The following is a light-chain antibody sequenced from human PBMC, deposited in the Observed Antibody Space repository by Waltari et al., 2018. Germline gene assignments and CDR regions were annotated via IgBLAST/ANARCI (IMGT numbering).Light chain of an antibody. Sequence: QSALTQPASVSGSPGQSLTISCTGPSSDIGGYNYVSWYQPHPGKAPKLMIYDVARWPSGVSNRFSGSKSGNTASLTISGLQAEDEADYYCTSYTTTKTVVFGGGTKVTVL. CDR2: DVA. CDR1: SSDIGGYNY. V-gene: IGLV2-14*03. CDR3: TSYTTTKTVV. J-gene: IGLJ2*01.